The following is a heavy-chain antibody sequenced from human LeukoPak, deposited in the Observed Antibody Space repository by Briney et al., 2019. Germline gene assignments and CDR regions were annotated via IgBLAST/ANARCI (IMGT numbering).Heavy chain of an antibody. Sequence: SQTLSLTCTVSGGSISSGDYYWSWIRQPPGKGLEWIGHIYYSGSTYYNPSLKSRVTISVDTSKNQFSLKLSSVTAADTAVYYCAREATYYYGSGSPLHGMDVWGQGTTVTVSS. D-gene: IGHD3-10*01. V-gene: IGHV4-30-4*01. CDR1: GGSISSGDYY. CDR3: AREATYYYGSGSPLHGMDV. J-gene: IGHJ6*02. CDR2: IYYSGST.